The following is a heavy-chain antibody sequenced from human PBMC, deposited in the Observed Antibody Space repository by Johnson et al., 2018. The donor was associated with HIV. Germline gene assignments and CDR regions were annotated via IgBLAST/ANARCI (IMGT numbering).Heavy chain of an antibody. V-gene: IGHV3-33*06. CDR2: IWYDGSNK. J-gene: IGHJ3*02. Sequence: QVQLVESGGGVVQPGRSLRLSCAASGFTFSSYGMHWVRQAPGKGLEWVAVIWYDGSNKYYADSVKGRFTISRDNSKNTLYLQMNSRRAEDTAVYYCAKGEGGAGTDAFDIGGQGKMVTVSS. CDR1: GFTFSSYG. D-gene: IGHD6-19*01. CDR3: AKGEGGAGTDAFDI.